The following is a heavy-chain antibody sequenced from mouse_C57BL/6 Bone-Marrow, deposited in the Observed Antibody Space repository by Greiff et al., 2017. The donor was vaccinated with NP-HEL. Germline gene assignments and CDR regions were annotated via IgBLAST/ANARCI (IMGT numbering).Heavy chain of an antibody. V-gene: IGHV1-69*01. CDR2: IDPSDSYT. CDR3: EKWGDWFAY. CDR1: GYTFTSYW. Sequence: QVQLQQPGAELVMPGASVKLSCKASGYTFTSYWMHWVKQRPGQGLEWIGEIDPSDSYTNYNQKFKGKSTLTVDKSSSTAYMQLSSLTSEDSAVYYCEKWGDWFAYWGQGTLVTVSA. J-gene: IGHJ3*01.